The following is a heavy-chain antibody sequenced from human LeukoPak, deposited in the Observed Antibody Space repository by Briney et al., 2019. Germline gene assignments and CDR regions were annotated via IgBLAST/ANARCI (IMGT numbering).Heavy chain of an antibody. V-gene: IGHV4-4*07. CDR3: ARRALIYDFWSGYSGYDAFDI. CDR1: GGSISSYY. CDR2: IYTSGST. J-gene: IGHJ3*02. D-gene: IGHD3-3*01. Sequence: SETLSLTCTVSGGSISSYYWSWIRQPAGKGLEWIGRIYTSGSTNYNPSLKSRVTMSVDTPKNQFSLKLSSVTAADTAVYYCARRALIYDFWSGYSGYDAFDIWGQGTMVTVSS.